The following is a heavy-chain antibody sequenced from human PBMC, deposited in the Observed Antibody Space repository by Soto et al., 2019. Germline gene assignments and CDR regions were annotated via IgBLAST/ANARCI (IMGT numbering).Heavy chain of an antibody. CDR1: GYTLTELS. J-gene: IGHJ4*02. CDR3: ATIVGATPEAYYFDY. D-gene: IGHD1-26*01. V-gene: IGHV1-24*01. Sequence: ASVKVSCKVSGYTLTELSMHWVRQAPGKGLEWMGGFDPEDGETIYAQKFQGRVTMTEDTSTDTAYMELSSLRSEDTAAYYCATIVGATPEAYYFDYWGQGTLVTVSS. CDR2: FDPEDGET.